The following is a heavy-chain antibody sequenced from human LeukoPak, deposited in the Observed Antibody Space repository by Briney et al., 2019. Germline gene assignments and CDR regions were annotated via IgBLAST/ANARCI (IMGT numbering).Heavy chain of an antibody. Sequence: GGSLRLFCAASGFTFSNYAMSWVRQAPGKGLEWVSAISGSGGTPYYADSVKGRFTISRDNSKNTLYLQMNSLRAGDTAVYYCARAIRLTGGLYYFDYWGQGTLVTVSS. CDR1: GFTFSNYA. CDR3: ARAIRLTGGLYYFDY. CDR2: ISGSGGTP. D-gene: IGHD1-20*01. V-gene: IGHV3-23*01. J-gene: IGHJ4*02.